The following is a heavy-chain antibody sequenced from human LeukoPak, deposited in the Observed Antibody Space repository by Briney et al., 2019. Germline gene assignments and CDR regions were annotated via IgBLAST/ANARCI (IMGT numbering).Heavy chain of an antibody. V-gene: IGHV3-21*01. CDR3: ARDLVYYDSSSADY. Sequence: PGGSLRLSCAASGFTFSSYTLNWVRQAPGKGLEWVSSISSSSIYIYYADSVKGRFTISRDNAKKSLYLQMNSLRAEDTAVYYCARDLVYYDSSSADYWGQGTLVTVSS. D-gene: IGHD3-22*01. CDR1: GFTFSSYT. CDR2: ISSSSIYI. J-gene: IGHJ4*02.